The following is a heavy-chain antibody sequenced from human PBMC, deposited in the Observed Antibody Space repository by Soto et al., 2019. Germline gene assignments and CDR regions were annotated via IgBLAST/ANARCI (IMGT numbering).Heavy chain of an antibody. CDR1: GFTFRSYW. CDR3: ASDGSSLNFDY. D-gene: IGHD6-6*01. Sequence: SGGSLRLSCAASGFTFRSYWMQWVRQAPGKGLVWVSWINSDGSSTSYADSVKGRFAISRDNAKNTLYLQMNSLRAEDTAVYYWASDGSSLNFDYWGQGTQVTVSS. V-gene: IGHV3-74*01. CDR2: INSDGSST. J-gene: IGHJ4*02.